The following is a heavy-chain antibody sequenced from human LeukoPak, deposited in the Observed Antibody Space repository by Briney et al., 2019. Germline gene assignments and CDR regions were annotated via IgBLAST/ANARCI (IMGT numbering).Heavy chain of an antibody. J-gene: IGHJ4*02. D-gene: IGHD3-3*01. V-gene: IGHV3-53*01. CDR2: IYSGGST. CDR1: GFTVSSNY. CDR3: ARGEVGYYDFWSGYYLAD. Sequence: GGSLRLSCAASGFTVSSNYMSWVGQAPGKGLEWVSVIYSGGSTYYADSMKGRFTISRDNSKNTLYLQMNSLRAEDTAVYYCARGEVGYYDFWSGYYLADWGQGTLVTVSS.